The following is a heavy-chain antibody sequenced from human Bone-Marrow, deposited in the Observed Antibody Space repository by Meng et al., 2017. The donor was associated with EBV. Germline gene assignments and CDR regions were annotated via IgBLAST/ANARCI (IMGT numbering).Heavy chain of an antibody. CDR3: ASESGRGFTPDY. D-gene: IGHD3-10*01. CDR1: GGTFRSDA. CDR2: LIPMSDAP. V-gene: IGHV1-69*01. Sequence: QVQLVQCGAEVKKPGSAVKVSCKTSGGTFRSDAVSWVRQAPGQGLEWMGGLIPMSDAPYYAQKFQDRVTITADESTSTHYMDLSGLRSEDTAVYYCASESGRGFTPDYWGQGTLVTVSS. J-gene: IGHJ4*02.